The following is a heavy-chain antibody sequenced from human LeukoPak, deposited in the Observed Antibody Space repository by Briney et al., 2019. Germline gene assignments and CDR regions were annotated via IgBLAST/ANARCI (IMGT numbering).Heavy chain of an antibody. Sequence: ASVKGSCKASGGTFTSYAISWVRQAPGQGLEWMGGIIPIFGTASYAQKFQGRVTITADESTSTAYMELSSLRSEDTAVYYCASGYCSSTSCYRYYYYGMDVWGQGTTVTVSS. D-gene: IGHD2-2*01. CDR1: GGTFTSYA. CDR3: ASGYCSSTSCYRYYYYGMDV. J-gene: IGHJ6*02. CDR2: IIPIFGTA. V-gene: IGHV1-69*01.